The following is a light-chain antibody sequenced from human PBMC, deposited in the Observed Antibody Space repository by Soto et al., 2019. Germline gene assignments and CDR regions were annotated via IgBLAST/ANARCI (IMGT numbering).Light chain of an antibody. CDR2: GAS. CDR1: ESVDRC. J-gene: IGKJ5*01. V-gene: IGKV3-15*01. Sequence: EIVMTQSPGTLSVSPGERATLSCRASESVDRCLAWYQQKPGQAPRLLIYGASTRATGVPARFSGSGSGTEFTPTITSLQSEDFAVYFCQQCSEWPLITFGQGTRLEAK. CDR3: QQCSEWPLIT.